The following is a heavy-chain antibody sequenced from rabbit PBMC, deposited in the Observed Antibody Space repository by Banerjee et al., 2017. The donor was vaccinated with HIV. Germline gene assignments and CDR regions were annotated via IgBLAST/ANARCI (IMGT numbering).Heavy chain of an antibody. CDR3: ARDSEGWGGYVFDP. CDR1: GFSFSSSYS. CDR2: IYTGSSGTP. D-gene: IGHD4-1*01. Sequence: QEQLEESGGDLVKPEGSLTLTCTASGFSFSSSYSICWVRQAPGKGLEWIACIYTGSSGTPYYASWAKGRFTISKTSSTTVTLQMTSLTAADTATYFCARDSEGWGGYVFDPWGPGTLVTVS. J-gene: IGHJ2*01. V-gene: IGHV1S45*01.